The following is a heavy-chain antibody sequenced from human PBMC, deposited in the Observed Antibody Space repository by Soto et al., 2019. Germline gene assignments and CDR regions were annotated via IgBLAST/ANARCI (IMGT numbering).Heavy chain of an antibody. CDR1: GIIFSSYA. D-gene: IGHD4-17*01. V-gene: IGHV3-30-3*01. Sequence: QVQLVESGGGMVQPGTSLRLSCAASGIIFSSYAMHWVRQAPGKGLEWVAIISYDGSNKYYSDSVKGRFTISRDNSKNTVYLQMNSLTAEDTAVYYCARAGYGDHYWYFDLWGRGTLVTVSS. CDR3: ARAGYGDHYWYFDL. CDR2: ISYDGSNK. J-gene: IGHJ2*01.